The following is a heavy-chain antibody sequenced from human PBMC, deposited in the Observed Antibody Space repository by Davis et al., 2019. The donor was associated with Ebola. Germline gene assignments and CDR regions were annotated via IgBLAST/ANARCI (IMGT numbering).Heavy chain of an antibody. D-gene: IGHD3-10*01. V-gene: IGHV1-46*01. Sequence: ASVKVSCKASGFSFTSYGFNWVRQAPGQGLEWMGIINPSGGSSSYAQNFQGRVTMTRDTSTSTVYMELSSLRSEDTAVYYCARDGAGHYGSGNYTAFDIWGQGTMVTVSS. CDR3: ARDGAGHYGSGNYTAFDI. CDR1: GFSFTSYG. CDR2: INPSGGSS. J-gene: IGHJ3*02.